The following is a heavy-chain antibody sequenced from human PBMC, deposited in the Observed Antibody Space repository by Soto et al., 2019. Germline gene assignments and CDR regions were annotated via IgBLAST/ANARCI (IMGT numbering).Heavy chain of an antibody. CDR2: IYYSGST. V-gene: IGHV4-59*01. CDR1: GGSISSYY. CDR3: ARVTGGLRRHNWFDP. D-gene: IGHD2-15*01. Sequence: QVQLQESGPGLVKPSETLSLTCTVSGGSISSYYWSWIRQPPGKGLEWIGYIYYSGSTNYNPSLKSRVTISVDTSKNQFSLKLSSVTAADTAVYYCARVTGGLRRHNWFDPWGQGTLVTVSS. J-gene: IGHJ5*02.